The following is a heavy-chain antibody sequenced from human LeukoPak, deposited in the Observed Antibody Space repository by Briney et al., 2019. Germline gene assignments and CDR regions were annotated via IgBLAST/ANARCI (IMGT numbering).Heavy chain of an antibody. J-gene: IGHJ4*01. D-gene: IGHD3-22*01. Sequence: GSLRLSSAASGFTFNKYAMSWVRPAPGKGLEWVSSLTSSGGSTDYSDSVRGRFTISRDNSRNTLSLQMNSLRVEDTAVYYCAKFFYDSNTYSFDSWGHGTLVTVSS. CDR2: LTSSGGST. CDR3: AKFFYDSNTYSFDS. V-gene: IGHV3-23*01. CDR1: GFTFNKYA.